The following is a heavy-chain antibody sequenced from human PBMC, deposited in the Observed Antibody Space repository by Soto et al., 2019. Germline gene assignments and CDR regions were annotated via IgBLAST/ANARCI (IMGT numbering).Heavy chain of an antibody. V-gene: IGHV1-2*02. CDR1: GYTFTAYY. CDR3: ARSIANDYSNRQDY. J-gene: IGHJ4*02. D-gene: IGHD4-4*01. CDR2: INPSTGGT. Sequence: ASVKFSCQASGYTFTAYYIHWVRQAPGQGLEWMGWINPSTGGTKYAQKFQDRVTMTRDTSTSTAYMELGRLRSDDTAVFYCARSIANDYSNRQDYWGQGTLVTVSS.